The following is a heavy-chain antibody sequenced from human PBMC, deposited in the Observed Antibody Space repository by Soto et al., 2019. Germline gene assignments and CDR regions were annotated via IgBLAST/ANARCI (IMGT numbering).Heavy chain of an antibody. D-gene: IGHD3-9*01. CDR1: GYSFTSYW. V-gene: IGHV5-10-1*01. CDR3: ERFRVLTGYSSGEDFAS. J-gene: IGHJ4*02. CDR2: IDPSDSYT. Sequence: GDSLKIACKGSGYSFTSYWVSWVRQMPGKGLEWMGRIDPSDSYTNYSPSFQGHVTISADKSISTAYLQWSSLKASDTAMYYCERFRVLTGYSSGEDFASWGPGTLDPISS.